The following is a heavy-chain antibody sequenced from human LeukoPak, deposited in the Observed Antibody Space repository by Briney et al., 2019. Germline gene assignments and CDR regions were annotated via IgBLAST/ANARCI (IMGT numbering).Heavy chain of an antibody. V-gene: IGHV5-51*01. J-gene: IGHJ4*02. Sequence: KPGESLKISCTASGYDFANSLIGWVRQMPGKGLEWMGIIYPRDSDTIYSPSFQGQVTISADKSIRTAYLQWSSLTASDTAMYYCARGERAMATRKAGFDYWGQGTHVTVSS. CDR2: IYPRDSDT. CDR1: GYDFANSL. D-gene: IGHD5-24*01. CDR3: ARGERAMATRKAGFDY.